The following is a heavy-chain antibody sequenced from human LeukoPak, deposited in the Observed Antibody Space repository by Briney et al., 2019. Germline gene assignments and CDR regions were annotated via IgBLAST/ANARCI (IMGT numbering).Heavy chain of an antibody. CDR3: AKGGHSSGYYFSFDY. CDR1: GFTFSSYA. Sequence: GGSLRLSCAASGFTFSSYAMHWVRQAPGKGLEWVAVISYDGSNKYYADSVKGRFTISRDNSKNTLYLQMNSLRAEDTAVYYCAKGGHSSGYYFSFDYWGQGTLVTVSS. V-gene: IGHV3-30*04. D-gene: IGHD3-22*01. CDR2: ISYDGSNK. J-gene: IGHJ4*02.